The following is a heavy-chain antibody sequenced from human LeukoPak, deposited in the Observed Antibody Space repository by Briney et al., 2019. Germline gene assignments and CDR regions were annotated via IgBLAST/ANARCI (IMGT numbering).Heavy chain of an antibody. V-gene: IGHV3-23*01. J-gene: IGHJ4*02. CDR3: AKVSWANYFDY. Sequence: GGSLRLSCAASGFTFSSYSMNWVRQAPGKGLEWVSAISGSGGNTNYADSVRGRFTISRDNSKNTLYLQMNSLRAEDTAIYYCAKVSWANYFDYWGQGTPVTVSS. D-gene: IGHD6-13*01. CDR2: ISGSGGNT. CDR1: GFTFSSYS.